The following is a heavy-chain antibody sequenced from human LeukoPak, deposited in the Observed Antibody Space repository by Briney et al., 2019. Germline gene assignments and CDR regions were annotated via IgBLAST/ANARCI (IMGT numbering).Heavy chain of an antibody. Sequence: PSETLSLTCTVSGGSISSGSYYWSWIRQPAGKGLEWIGRIYTSGSTNYNPSLKSRVTISVDTSKNQFSLKLSSVTAADTAVYYCARAPIPVYFDYWGQGTLVTVSS. J-gene: IGHJ4*02. V-gene: IGHV4-61*02. CDR2: IYTSGST. CDR1: GGSISSGSYY. CDR3: ARAPIPVYFDY.